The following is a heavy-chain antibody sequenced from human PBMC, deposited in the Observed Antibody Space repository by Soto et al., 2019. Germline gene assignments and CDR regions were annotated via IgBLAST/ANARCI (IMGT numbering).Heavy chain of an antibody. CDR1: GGSISSGGYY. Sequence: QVQLQESGPGLVKPSQTLSLTCTVSGGSISSGGYYWSWSRQHPGKGLEWIGYIYYSKSTYYNPSLKSRVTISSDMSKNQCALKLTSVTAAGTAVYYCAGSVFPWGQGTLVTVSS. V-gene: IGHV4-31*03. J-gene: IGHJ5*02. CDR3: AGSVFP. CDR2: IYYSKST.